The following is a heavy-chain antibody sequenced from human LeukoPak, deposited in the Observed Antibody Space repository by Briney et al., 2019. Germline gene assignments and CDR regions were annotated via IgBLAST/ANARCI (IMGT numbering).Heavy chain of an antibody. J-gene: IGHJ5*02. Sequence: PGGSLRLSCAASGFTFSSYAMSWVRQAPGKGLEWVSAISGSGGSTYYADSVKGRFTISRDNSKNTLYLQMNSLRAEDTAVYYCAKDPSVGYFDWFSWFDPWGQGTLVTVSS. CDR2: ISGSGGST. D-gene: IGHD3-9*01. V-gene: IGHV3-23*01. CDR1: GFTFSSYA. CDR3: AKDPSVGYFDWFSWFDP.